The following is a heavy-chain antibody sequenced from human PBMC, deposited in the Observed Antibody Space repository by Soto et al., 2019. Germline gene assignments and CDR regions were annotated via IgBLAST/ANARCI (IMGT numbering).Heavy chain of an antibody. Sequence: HVQFMQSGGGVVQPGKSLRLSCTTSGVTFSRYAMHWVRQLPGERLEWVAVVFFDGNYKNYGDSVKGRFTVSRDNSKNTTYLQMNGLRREDTGVYYCTKGGTVPFDYWGQGSLVIVSS. J-gene: IGHJ4*02. CDR2: VFFDGNYK. CDR1: GVTFSRYA. D-gene: IGHD3-16*01. V-gene: IGHV3-30*18. CDR3: TKGGTVPFDY.